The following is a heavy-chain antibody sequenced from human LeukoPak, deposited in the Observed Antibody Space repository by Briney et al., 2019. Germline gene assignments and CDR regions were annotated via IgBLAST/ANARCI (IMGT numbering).Heavy chain of an antibody. D-gene: IGHD1-7*01. V-gene: IGHV3-48*01. J-gene: IGHJ5*02. CDR3: ARVKLRIGWFDP. Sequence: GGSLRLSCAASGFTFSSYSMNWVRQAPGKGLEWASYISSSSSTIYYADSVKGRFTISRDNAKNSLYLQMNSLRAEDTAVYYCARVKLRIGWFDPWGQGTLVTVSS. CDR1: GFTFSSYS. CDR2: ISSSSSTI.